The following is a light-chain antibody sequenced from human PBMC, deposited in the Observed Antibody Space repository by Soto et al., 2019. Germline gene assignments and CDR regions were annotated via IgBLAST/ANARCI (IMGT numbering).Light chain of an antibody. CDR2: DAS. Sequence: DIQMTQSPSTLSASVGDRVTITCRASQSITSWLAWDQQKPGEAPKLLIYDASSLESGVSSRFSGSGSGTEFTLTISSLQPDDFATYYCQQYNSYPYTFGQGTKLEIK. V-gene: IGKV1-5*01. CDR1: QSITSW. J-gene: IGKJ2*01. CDR3: QQYNSYPYT.